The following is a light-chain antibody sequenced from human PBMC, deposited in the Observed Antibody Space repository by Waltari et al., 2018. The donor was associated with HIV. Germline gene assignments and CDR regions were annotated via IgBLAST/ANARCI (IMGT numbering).Light chain of an antibody. CDR3: QQTYTIPPT. J-gene: IGKJ4*01. CDR2: WAS. CDR1: QSVFYSSNNKNY. V-gene: IGKV4-1*01. Sequence: DIVMTPSPESLAVSLGARSTIKCKSSQSVFYSSNNKNYLSWYQQKPVQPPKLIIYWASSRQSGVPDRFSGSGSGTDFTLTISSLQAEDVAVYFCQQTYTIPPTFGGGTKVEIK.